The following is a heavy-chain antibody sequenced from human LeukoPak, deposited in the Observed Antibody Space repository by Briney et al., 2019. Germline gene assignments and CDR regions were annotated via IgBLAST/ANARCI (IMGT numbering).Heavy chain of an antibody. D-gene: IGHD1-26*01. CDR1: GFTLTNYG. V-gene: IGHV3-23*01. Sequence: GGSLRLSCAASGFTLTNYGMSWVRQAPGKGLEWVSGINNSGGSIYYADSVKGRFTTSRDNSKNTLYLQMNSLRAEDTAIYYCAKGIVGAVKFDYWGQGTLVTVSS. CDR2: INNSGGSI. CDR3: AKGIVGAVKFDY. J-gene: IGHJ4*02.